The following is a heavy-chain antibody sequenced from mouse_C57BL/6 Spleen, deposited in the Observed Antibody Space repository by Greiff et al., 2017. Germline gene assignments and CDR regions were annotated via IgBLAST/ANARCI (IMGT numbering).Heavy chain of an antibody. CDR1: GYTFTSYG. Sequence: QVQLKESGAELARPGASVKLSCKASGYTFTSYGISWVKQRTGQGLEWIGEIYPRSGNTYYNEKFKGKATLTADKSSSTAYMELRSLTSEDSAVYFGARIHGSRVFDYWGQGTTLTVSS. CDR3: ARIHGSRVFDY. J-gene: IGHJ2*01. V-gene: IGHV1-81*01. CDR2: IYPRSGNT. D-gene: IGHD1-1*01.